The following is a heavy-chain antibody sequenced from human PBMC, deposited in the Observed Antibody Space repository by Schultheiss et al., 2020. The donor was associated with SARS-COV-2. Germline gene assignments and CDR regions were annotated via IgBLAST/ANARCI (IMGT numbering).Heavy chain of an antibody. V-gene: IGHV3-23*01. CDR3: AKDFETSTITSRPISYGMDV. CDR2: VGGDGGRT. D-gene: IGHD6-6*01. CDR1: GFTVSSNY. Sequence: GGSLRLSCAASGFTVSSNYMSWVRQAPGKGLEWVSAVGGDGGRTYYADSVKGRFTISRDNSQSTLYLQMNSLRAEDTAIYYCAKDFETSTITSRPISYGMDVWGQGTTVTVSS. J-gene: IGHJ6*02.